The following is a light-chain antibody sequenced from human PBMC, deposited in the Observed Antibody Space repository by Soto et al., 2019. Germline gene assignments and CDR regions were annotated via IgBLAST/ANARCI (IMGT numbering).Light chain of an antibody. CDR2: DVS. J-gene: IGLJ2*01. CDR3: SSYKSSSTYDV. Sequence: QSALTQPASVSGSPGQSITISCTGTSSDVGGYNYVSWYQQHPGKAPKLMIYDVSNRPSGVSNRFSGSKSGNTASLTISGVQDEDEADYYCSSYKSSSTYDVFGGGTKLTVL. V-gene: IGLV2-14*01. CDR1: SSDVGGYNY.